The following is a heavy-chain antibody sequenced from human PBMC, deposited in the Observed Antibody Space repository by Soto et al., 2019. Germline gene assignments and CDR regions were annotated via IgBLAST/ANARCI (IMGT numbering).Heavy chain of an antibody. D-gene: IGHD4-4*01. Sequence: PGESLKISCKGSGYSFTSYWIGWVRQMPGKGLEWMGIIYPGDSDTRYSPSFQGQVTISADKSISTAYLQWSSLKASDTAMYYWARRESNTLNYYYYGMDVWGQGTTVTVSS. CDR2: IYPGDSDT. CDR1: GYSFTSYW. CDR3: ARRESNTLNYYYYGMDV. J-gene: IGHJ6*02. V-gene: IGHV5-51*01.